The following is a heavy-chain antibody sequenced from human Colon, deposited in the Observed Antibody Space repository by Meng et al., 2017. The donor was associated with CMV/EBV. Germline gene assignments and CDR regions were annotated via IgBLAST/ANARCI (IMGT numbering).Heavy chain of an antibody. CDR2: IKSKPHGGTA. V-gene: IGHV3-15*01. D-gene: IGHD2-2*03. CDR3: AQLWNAFGYCSSPGCSLDH. J-gene: IGHJ4*02. Sequence: GESLKISCAASGFTFRDAWMSWVRQAPGKGLEWIGRIKSKPHGGTADYNPAVRGRFTIIRDDSTDTLYLQMNSLRSDDTAVYYCAQLWNAFGYCSSPGCSLDHWGQGTLVTVSS. CDR1: GFTFRDAW.